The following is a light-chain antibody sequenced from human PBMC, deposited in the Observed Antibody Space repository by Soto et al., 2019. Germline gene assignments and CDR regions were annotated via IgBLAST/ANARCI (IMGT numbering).Light chain of an antibody. CDR1: SSDVGGHKY. Sequence: QSVLTQPASVSGSPGQSITISCTGTSSDVGGHKYVSWYQQHPGKAPKLMLYEVSIRPSGVSDRISGSKSGNMASLTISGLQPEDEADYYCSSYRSGDTVVFGGGTKLTVL. J-gene: IGLJ2*01. CDR2: EVS. V-gene: IGLV2-14*01. CDR3: SSYRSGDTVV.